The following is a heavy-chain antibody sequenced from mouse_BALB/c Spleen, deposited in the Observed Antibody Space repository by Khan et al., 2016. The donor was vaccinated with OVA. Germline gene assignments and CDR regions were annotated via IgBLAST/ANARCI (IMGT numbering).Heavy chain of an antibody. D-gene: IGHD1-3*01. J-gene: IGHJ3*01. V-gene: IGHV5-6*01. CDR2: ISSGGDST. CDR1: GFTFSSYS. CDR3: SVNLPGSFAY. Sequence: EVELVESGGDLVKPGGSLKLSCAASGFTFSSYSMSWVRQTPDKRLEWVASISSGGDSTYYSDSVKGRFTISRDNAKNTLYLQMSNLKSETTAMYYCSVNLPGSFAYWGQETLVTVSA.